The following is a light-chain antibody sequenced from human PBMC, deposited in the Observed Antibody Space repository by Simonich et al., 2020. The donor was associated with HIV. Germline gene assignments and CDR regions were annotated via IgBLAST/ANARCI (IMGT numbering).Light chain of an antibody. J-gene: IGKJ1*01. CDR3: QQYYSTNWT. Sequence: DIQMTQSPSSLSASVGNRVNITCRASQGISNSLAWYQQKPGKAPKLLLYAASRLESGVPSRFSGSGSGTDYTLTISSLQPEDFATYYCQQYYSTNWTFGQGTKVEIK. V-gene: IGKV1-NL1*01. CDR1: QGISNS. CDR2: AAS.